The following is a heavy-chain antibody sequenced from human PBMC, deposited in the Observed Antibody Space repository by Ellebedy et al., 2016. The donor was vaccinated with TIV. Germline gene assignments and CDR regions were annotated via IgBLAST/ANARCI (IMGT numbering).Heavy chain of an antibody. CDR3: SRGVTDQN. CDR2: FSQSGST. CDR1: GDSISSSVYY. J-gene: IGHJ4*02. V-gene: IGHV4-39*07. Sequence: MPSETLSLTCTVSGDSISSSVYYWGWIRQPPGKGLERIGSFSQSGSTYYNSSLKSRVTISLDTSKNQFSLKLSSVTAADTAVYYCSRGVTDQNWGQGILVTVSS. D-gene: IGHD2-21*02.